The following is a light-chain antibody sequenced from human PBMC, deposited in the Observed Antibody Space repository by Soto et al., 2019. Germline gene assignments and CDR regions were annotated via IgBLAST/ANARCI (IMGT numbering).Light chain of an antibody. CDR3: STYAGSKV. CDR1: SSDVGGYNY. Sequence: QSALTQPPSASGSPGQSVTTSCTGTSSDVGGYNYVSWYQQHPGKAPKLMIYEVSKRPSGVPDRFSGSKSGNTASLTVSGLQAEDEAAYYCSTYAGSKVFGGVTKLTVL. V-gene: IGLV2-8*01. J-gene: IGLJ3*02. CDR2: EVS.